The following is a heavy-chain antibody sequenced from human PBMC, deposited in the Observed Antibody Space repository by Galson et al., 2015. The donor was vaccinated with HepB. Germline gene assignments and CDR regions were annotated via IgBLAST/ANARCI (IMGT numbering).Heavy chain of an antibody. CDR3: ARDVDEVAAAVGMVDV. CDR1: GFTFSSYW. CDR2: IKQDGSEK. J-gene: IGHJ6*04. V-gene: IGHV3-7*01. D-gene: IGHD6-13*01. Sequence: SLRLSCAASGFTFSSYWMSWVRQAPGKGLEWVANIKQDGSEKYYVDSVKGRFTISRDNAKNSLYLQMNSLRAEDTAVYYCARDVDEVAAAVGMVDVWGKGTTVTVSS.